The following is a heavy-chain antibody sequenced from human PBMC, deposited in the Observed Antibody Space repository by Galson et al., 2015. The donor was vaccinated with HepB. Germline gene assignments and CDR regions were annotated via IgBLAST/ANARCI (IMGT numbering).Heavy chain of an antibody. J-gene: IGHJ4*02. CDR1: GFTFENYA. CDR3: VRDIVWV. CDR2: ISYNGGKT. Sequence: SLRLSCAASGFTFENYAMHWVRQTPGKRLEWVSLISYNGGKTYYADAVKGRFTISRDNNKRSLFLQMNNLRVEDTALYYCVRDIVWVWGQGTLVTVSS. V-gene: IGHV3-43D*03. D-gene: IGHD5/OR15-5a*01.